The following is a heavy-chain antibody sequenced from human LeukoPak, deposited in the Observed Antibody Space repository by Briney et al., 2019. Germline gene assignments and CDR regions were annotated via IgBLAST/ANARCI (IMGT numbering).Heavy chain of an antibody. CDR3: ARLNARDYYFDY. V-gene: IGHV3-33*01. Sequence: GGFLRLSCAASGFTVSSYGMHWVRQAPGKGLEWVAVIWYDGSNKYYADSVKGRFTISRDNSKNTLYLQMNSLRAEDTAVYYCARLNARDYYFDYWGQGTLVTVSS. CDR1: GFTVSSYG. CDR2: IWYDGSNK. J-gene: IGHJ4*02.